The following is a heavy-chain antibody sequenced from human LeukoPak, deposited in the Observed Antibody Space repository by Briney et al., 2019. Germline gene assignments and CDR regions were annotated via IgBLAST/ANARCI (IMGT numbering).Heavy chain of an antibody. J-gene: IGHJ6*02. CDR1: GGTFSSYA. V-gene: IGHV1-69*13. D-gene: IGHD2-2*02. CDR3: ARDLVHCSSTSCYTPSYYYYYGMDV. Sequence: SVKVSCKASGGTFSSYAISWVRQAPGQGLEWMGGIIPIFGTANYAQKFQGRVTITADESTSTAYVELSSLRSEDTAVYYCARDLVHCSSTSCYTPSYYYYYGMDVWGQGTTVTVSS. CDR2: IIPIFGTA.